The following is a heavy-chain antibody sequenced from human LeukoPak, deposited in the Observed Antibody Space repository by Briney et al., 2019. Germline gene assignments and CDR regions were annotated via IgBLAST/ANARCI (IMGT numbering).Heavy chain of an antibody. D-gene: IGHD3-10*01. V-gene: IGHV3-48*03. CDR3: ARGIAVVNYYNAANWFDP. CDR2: ISSSGSTI. CDR1: GFTFSSYE. J-gene: IGHJ5*02. Sequence: GGSLRLSCAASGFTFSSYEMNWVRQAPGKGPEWVSYISSSGSTINYADSVKGRFTISRDNGKNSLYLQMNSLRAEDTAVYYCARGIAVVNYYNAANWFDPWGQGTLVTVSS.